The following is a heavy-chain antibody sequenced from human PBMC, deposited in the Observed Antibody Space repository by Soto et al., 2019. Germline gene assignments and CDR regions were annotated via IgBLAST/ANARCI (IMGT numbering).Heavy chain of an antibody. D-gene: IGHD3-3*02. V-gene: IGHV3-11*06. Sequence: QVQLVESGGGLVKPGGSLRLSCEASGFTFSDYYMSWIRQAPGKGLEWVAYISSDSSFATYADSVKGRLTISRDNAKGSRSLKINTLRADDPALYYCGRAGRRAPGPHTIFSNSGMDVWGQGTTVTVS. CDR3: GRAGRRAPGPHTIFSNSGMDV. CDR2: ISSDSSFA. J-gene: IGHJ6*02. CDR1: GFTFSDYY.